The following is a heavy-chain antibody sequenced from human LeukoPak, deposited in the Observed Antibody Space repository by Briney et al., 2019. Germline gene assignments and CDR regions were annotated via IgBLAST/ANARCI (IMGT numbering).Heavy chain of an antibody. V-gene: IGHV3-74*01. Sequence: LAGGSLRLSCAASGFTFSSYWMHWVGHAAGKGLVWVSRINSDGSSTIYADSVKGRFTISRDNPKNTLYLQMTSLSAEDTAVYYFARDGDAWYYYDISGHRFDPWGQGTLVTVSS. J-gene: IGHJ5*02. D-gene: IGHD3-22*01. CDR2: INSDGSST. CDR3: ARDGDAWYYYDISGHRFDP. CDR1: GFTFSSYW.